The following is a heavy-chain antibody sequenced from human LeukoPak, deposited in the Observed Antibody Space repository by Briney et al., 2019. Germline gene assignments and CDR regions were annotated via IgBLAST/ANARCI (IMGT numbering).Heavy chain of an antibody. Sequence: GGSLRLSCTASGFSFSSYSMSWVRQPPGKGLEWISAINDDVTYYRDSVKGRFTVSRDNSRNTLYLQMNSLRAEDTAVYYCARESPMPEGYYYMDVWGKETTVTVSS. CDR3: ARESPMPEGYYYMDV. V-gene: IGHV3-23*01. CDR2: INDDVT. CDR1: GFSFSSYS. J-gene: IGHJ6*03. D-gene: IGHD2-2*01.